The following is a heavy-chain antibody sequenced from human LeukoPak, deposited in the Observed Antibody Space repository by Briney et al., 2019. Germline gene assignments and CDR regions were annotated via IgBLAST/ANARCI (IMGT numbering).Heavy chain of an antibody. CDR1: GFTVSSHY. V-gene: IGHV3-15*01. CDR2: IKSKSAGGTT. CDR3: SHEXSSXFAD. D-gene: IGHD6-6*01. Sequence: GGSLRLSCAASGFTVSSHYVTWVRQAPGKGLEWVGRIKSKSAGGTTDYAAPMKGRLTISRDDSKNTLYLQMNSLKTEDTAVYXCSHEXSSXFADWGQGTPVTVSS. J-gene: IGHJ4*02.